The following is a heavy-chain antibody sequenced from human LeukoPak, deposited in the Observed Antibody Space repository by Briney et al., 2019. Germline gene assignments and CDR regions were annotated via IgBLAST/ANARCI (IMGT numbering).Heavy chain of an antibody. V-gene: IGHV1-69*01. CDR3: AIQYGSGSYYRFNYFDY. D-gene: IGHD3-10*01. J-gene: IGHJ4*02. CDR2: IIPIFGTA. CDR1: GGTFSSYA. Sequence: SVEVSCKASGGTFSSYAISWVRQAPGQGLEWMGGIIPIFGTANYAQKFQGRVTITADESTSAAYMELSSLRSEDTAVYYCAIQYGSGSYYRFNYFDYWGQGTLVTVSS.